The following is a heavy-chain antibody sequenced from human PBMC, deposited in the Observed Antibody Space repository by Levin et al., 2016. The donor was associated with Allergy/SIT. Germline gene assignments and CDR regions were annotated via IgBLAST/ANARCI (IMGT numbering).Heavy chain of an antibody. D-gene: IGHD4-23*01. CDR2: IIPIFGTA. J-gene: IGHJ6*02. CDR3: ARLSTVVTPRYYGMDV. V-gene: IGHV1-69*06. Sequence: VRQAPGQGLEWMGGIIPIFGTANYAQKFQGRVTITADKSTSTAYMELSSLRSEDTAVYYCARLSTVVTPRYYGMDVWGQGTTVTVSS.